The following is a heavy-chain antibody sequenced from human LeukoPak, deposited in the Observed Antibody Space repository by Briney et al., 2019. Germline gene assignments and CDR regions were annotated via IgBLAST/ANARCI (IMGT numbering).Heavy chain of an antibody. D-gene: IGHD4-17*01. CDR3: ARGKGLTTVTTWYYYYYGMDV. V-gene: IGHV4-34*01. CDR2: INHSGST. Sequence: KPSETLSLTCAVYGGSFSGYYWSWIRQPPGKGLEWIGEINHSGSTNYNPSLKSRVTISVDTSKNQFSLKLSSVTAADTAVYYCARGKGLTTVTTWYYYYYGMDVWGQGTTVTVSS. J-gene: IGHJ6*02. CDR1: GGSFSGYY.